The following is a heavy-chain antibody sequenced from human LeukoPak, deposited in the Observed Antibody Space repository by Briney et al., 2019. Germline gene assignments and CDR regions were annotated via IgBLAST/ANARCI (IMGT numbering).Heavy chain of an antibody. Sequence: SETLSLTCAVSGGSISTTNWWTWVRQPPGQELEWIGEIFHSGSANYSPSLKNRVTISIDKSKNQFSLNLTSVTAADTAVYYCARFGGGSPGAFDIWGQGTMVTVSS. CDR2: IFHSGSA. V-gene: IGHV4-4*02. CDR1: GGSISTTNW. J-gene: IGHJ3*02. CDR3: ARFGGGSPGAFDI. D-gene: IGHD2-15*01.